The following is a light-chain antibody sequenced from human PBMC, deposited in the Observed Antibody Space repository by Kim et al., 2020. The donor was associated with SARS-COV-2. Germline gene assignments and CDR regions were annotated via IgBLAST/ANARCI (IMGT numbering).Light chain of an antibody. J-gene: IGKJ1*01. Sequence: GDRVTITCRASQSVDNWVAWYQQKSGKAPKLLIFDASTLESGVPSRFSGSGSGTEFTLTISRLDPDDFAIYYCQQYDTKRTFGQGTKVDIK. CDR1: QSVDNW. CDR3: QQYDTKRT. CDR2: DAS. V-gene: IGKV1-5*01.